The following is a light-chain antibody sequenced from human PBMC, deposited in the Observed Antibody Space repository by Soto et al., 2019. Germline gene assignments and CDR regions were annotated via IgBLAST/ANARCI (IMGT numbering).Light chain of an antibody. J-gene: IGKJ5*01. Sequence: EIVLTQSPATLSLSPGEIATLSCRASQSVSSYLAWYQQKPGQAPRILIYDASNRATGIPARFSGSGSGTDCTLTISSLEPEDVAVYYCQQRSNWPPNLGQGTRLEIK. V-gene: IGKV3-11*01. CDR1: QSVSSY. CDR2: DAS. CDR3: QQRSNWPPN.